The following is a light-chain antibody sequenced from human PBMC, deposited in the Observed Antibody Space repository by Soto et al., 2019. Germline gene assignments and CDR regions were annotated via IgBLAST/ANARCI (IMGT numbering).Light chain of an antibody. CDR3: QKYDSAQLT. V-gene: IGKV1-27*01. J-gene: IGKJ4*01. Sequence: DIQMTQSPSSLSASVGDRVTMTCRASQGINNFLAWYQQKPGKVPELLIYAASTLQSGVPSRFSGCGSGTDFILTLSSLQSEDVATYYCQKYDSAQLTFDGSTKVEIK. CDR2: AAS. CDR1: QGINNF.